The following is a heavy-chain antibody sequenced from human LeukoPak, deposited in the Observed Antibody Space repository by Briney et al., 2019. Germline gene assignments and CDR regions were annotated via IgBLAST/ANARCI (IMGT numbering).Heavy chain of an antibody. V-gene: IGHV4-38-2*02. CDR2: IYHSGST. J-gene: IGHJ4*02. CDR3: ARVCSSTSCYFY. D-gene: IGHD2-2*01. CDR1: GYSISSGYY. Sequence: SETLSLTCTVSGYSISSGYYWGWIRQPPGKGLEWIGSIYHSGSTYYNPSLKSRVTISVDTSKNQFSLKLSSVTAADTAVYYRARVCSSTSCYFYWGQGTLVTVSS.